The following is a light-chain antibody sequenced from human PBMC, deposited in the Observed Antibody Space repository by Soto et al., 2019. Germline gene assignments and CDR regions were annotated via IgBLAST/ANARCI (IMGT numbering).Light chain of an antibody. V-gene: IGKV3D-15*01. CDR2: GAS. Sequence: IVLTQSPGTLSLSPGQRATVSCRASQSVSSTYLAWCQQKPGQAPRLLIYGASTRATGIPARFSGSGSGTEFTLTINSLQAEDSAVYYCQQYYNWPRTFGQGTRLENK. CDR1: QSVSSTY. CDR3: QQYYNWPRT. J-gene: IGKJ5*01.